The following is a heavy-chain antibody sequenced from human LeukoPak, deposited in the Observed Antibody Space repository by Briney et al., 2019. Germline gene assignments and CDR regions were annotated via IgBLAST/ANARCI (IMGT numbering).Heavy chain of an antibody. D-gene: IGHD5-18*01. V-gene: IGHV3-30*02. CDR2: MRYDGSNK. CDR3: AKDLTTWIQLWLLGD. Sequence: TGGSLRLSCAASGFTLSSYGMHWVRQAPGKGLEWVAFMRYDGSNKYYADSVKGRFTISRDNSKNTLYLQMNSLGPEDTAVYYCAKDLTTWIQLWLLGDWGQGTLVTVSS. J-gene: IGHJ4*02. CDR1: GFTLSSYG.